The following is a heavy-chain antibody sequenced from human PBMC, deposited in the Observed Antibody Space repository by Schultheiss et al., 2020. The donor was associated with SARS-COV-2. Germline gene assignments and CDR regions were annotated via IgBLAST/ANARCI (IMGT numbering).Heavy chain of an antibody. V-gene: IGHV4-4*08. D-gene: IGHD1-26*01. J-gene: IGHJ5*02. CDR2: IYTSGST. CDR3: ATSGSYAIPWFDP. CDR1: GGSISSYY. Sequence: SETLSLTCTVSGGSISSYYWSWIRQPPGKGLEWIGRIYTSGSTNYNPSLKSRVTISVDTSKNQFSLKLSSVTAADTAVYYCATSGSYAIPWFDPWGQGTLVTVSS.